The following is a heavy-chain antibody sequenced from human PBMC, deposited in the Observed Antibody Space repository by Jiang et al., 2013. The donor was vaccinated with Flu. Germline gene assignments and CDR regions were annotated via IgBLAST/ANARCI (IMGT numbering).Heavy chain of an antibody. J-gene: IGHJ4*02. CDR3: ARRQLGIVGVTFDS. CDR2: IYPGDSDT. CDR1: GYSFYQLL. Sequence: LKISCKGSGYSFYQLLDRLGAPDARERPGVDGIIYPGDSDTRYSPSFQGQVTISADKSISTAYLQWSSLKASDTAMYYCARRQLGIVGVTFDSWGQGTLVTVSS. D-gene: IGHD1-26*01. V-gene: IGHV5-51*01.